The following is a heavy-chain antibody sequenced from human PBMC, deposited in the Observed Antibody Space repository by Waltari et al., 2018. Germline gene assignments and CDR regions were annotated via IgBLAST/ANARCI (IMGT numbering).Heavy chain of an antibody. CDR1: GGTFSSYA. J-gene: IGHJ4*01. Sequence: QVQLVQSGAEVKKPGSSVKVSCKASGGTFSSYAISWVRQAPGQGLEWIGSIYHSGTTYYNSSLKSRVTISVDTSKNQFSLKLSSVTAADTAVYYCARHNAYWGHGTLVTVSS. V-gene: IGHV1-69*04. D-gene: IGHD2-8*01. CDR3: ARHNAY. CDR2: IYHSGTT.